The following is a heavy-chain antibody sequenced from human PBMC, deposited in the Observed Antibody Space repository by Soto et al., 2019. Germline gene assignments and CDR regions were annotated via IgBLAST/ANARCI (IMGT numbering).Heavy chain of an antibody. Sequence: ASVKVSCKASGYTFTSYPVHWVRQAPGQRLEWMGWVNAGTGDTKYSQKFQGRVAITRDTSASTVYMEVYSLTSEDTAEYYCARAPGYSTNWFDYWGQGSLVTVSS. CDR1: GYTFTSYP. J-gene: IGHJ4*02. D-gene: IGHD6-13*01. CDR2: VNAGTGDT. CDR3: ARAPGYSTNWFDY. V-gene: IGHV1-3*01.